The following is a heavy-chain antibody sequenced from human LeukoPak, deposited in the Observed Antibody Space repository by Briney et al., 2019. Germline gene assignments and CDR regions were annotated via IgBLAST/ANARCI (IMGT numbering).Heavy chain of an antibody. CDR3: ARDLTTNLVWFDP. D-gene: IGHD3-9*01. J-gene: IGHJ5*02. CDR1: GGSFSGYY. CDR2: INHSGST. V-gene: IGHV4-34*01. Sequence: PSETLSLTCAVYGGSFSGYYWSWIRQPPGKGLEWIGEINHSGSTNYNPSLKSRVTISVDTSKNQFSLKLSSVTAADTAVYYCARDLTTNLVWFDPWGQGTLVTVSS.